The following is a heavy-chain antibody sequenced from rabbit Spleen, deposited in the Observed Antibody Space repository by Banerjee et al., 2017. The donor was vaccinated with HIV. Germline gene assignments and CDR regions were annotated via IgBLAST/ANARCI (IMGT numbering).Heavy chain of an antibody. CDR3: ARDLPGVIGWNFGL. V-gene: IGHV1S45*01. CDR2: INAVTGKA. CDR1: GVSFSDKDV. D-gene: IGHD3-1*01. J-gene: IGHJ3*01. Sequence: EQLEESGGGLVKPEGSLTLTCKASGVSFSDKDVMCWVRQAPGKGLEWIACINAVTGKAVYASWAKGRFTISKTSSTTVTLQMTSLTAADTATYFCARDLPGVIGWNFGLWGQGTLVTVS.